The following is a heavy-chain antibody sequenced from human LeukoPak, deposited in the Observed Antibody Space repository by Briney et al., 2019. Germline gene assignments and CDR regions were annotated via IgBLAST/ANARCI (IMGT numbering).Heavy chain of an antibody. Sequence: SETLSLTCTVSGGSTRSYNWNWIRQPPGKGPEWIGYVSETGSTNYNSSLENRVTLSLDTSKSQISLNLRSATVADTAVYYCARQDALGKFPPPYYMDVWGKGTTVIVS. J-gene: IGHJ6*03. V-gene: IGHV4-59*08. CDR2: VSETGST. CDR1: GGSTRSYN. CDR3: ARQDALGKFPPPYYMDV. D-gene: IGHD1-26*01.